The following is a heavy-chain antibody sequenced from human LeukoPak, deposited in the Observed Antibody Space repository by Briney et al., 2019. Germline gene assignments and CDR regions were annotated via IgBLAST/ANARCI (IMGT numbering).Heavy chain of an antibody. CDR1: GFTFDDYA. D-gene: IGHD5-18*01. CDR3: ARDRWGYSYGGD. Sequence: PGGSLRLSCAASGFTFDDYAMHWVRQAPGKGLEWVSGISWNSGSIGYADSVKGRFTISRDNAKNSLYLQMNSLRAEDTAVYYCARDRWGYSYGGDWGQGTLVTVSS. CDR2: ISWNSGSI. V-gene: IGHV3-9*01. J-gene: IGHJ4*02.